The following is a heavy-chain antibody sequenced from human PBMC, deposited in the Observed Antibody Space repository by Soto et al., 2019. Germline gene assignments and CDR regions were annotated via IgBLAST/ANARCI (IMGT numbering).Heavy chain of an antibody. CDR1: GGSISSGDYY. CDR2: IYYSGST. D-gene: IGHD3-22*01. CDR3: ARVGERVVVTGGANWFDP. Sequence: QVQLQESGPGLVKPSQTLSLTCTVSGGSISSGDYYWSWIRQPPGKGLEWIGCIYYSGSTYYNPSLKSRVTISVNTSKNQFSLKLSSVTAADTAVYYCARVGERVVVTGGANWFDPWGQGTLVTVSS. V-gene: IGHV4-30-4*01. J-gene: IGHJ5*02.